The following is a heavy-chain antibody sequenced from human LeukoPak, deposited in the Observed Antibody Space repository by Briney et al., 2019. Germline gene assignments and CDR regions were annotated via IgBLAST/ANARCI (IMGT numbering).Heavy chain of an antibody. D-gene: IGHD2-2*01. CDR2: MINTIGTA. CDR1: GGTFSRYA. CDR3: ARVPRFCSSCCYYYMDV. Sequence: SVKLSCKASGGTFSRYAISWVRQAPGQGLEWMGGMINTIGTANYAQKSQGRVTITADESTSTAYMELSSLRSEDTAVYYCARVPRFCSSCCYYYMDVWGKGTTVTVSS. J-gene: IGHJ6*03. V-gene: IGHV1-69*13.